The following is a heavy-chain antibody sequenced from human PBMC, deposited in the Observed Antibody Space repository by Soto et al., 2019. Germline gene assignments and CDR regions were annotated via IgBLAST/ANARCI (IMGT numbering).Heavy chain of an antibody. CDR1: GYSFTSYW. CDR3: ARHNPSLEAPSDAFDI. Sequence: GESLKISCKGSGYSFTSYWIGWVRQMPGKGLEWMGIIYPGDSDTRYSPSFQGQVTISADKSISTAYLQWSSLKASDTAMYYCARHNPSLEAPSDAFDIWGQGTMVTVSS. J-gene: IGHJ3*02. V-gene: IGHV5-51*01. CDR2: IYPGDSDT. D-gene: IGHD1-1*01.